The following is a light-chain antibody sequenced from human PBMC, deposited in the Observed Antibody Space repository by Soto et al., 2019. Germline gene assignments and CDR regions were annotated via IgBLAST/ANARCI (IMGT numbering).Light chain of an antibody. CDR2: GNS. Sequence: QSVLTQPPSVSGAPGQRVTISCTGSSSNIGAGYDVHWYQQLPGTAPKLLIYGNSNRPSGVPDRFYGSKSGTSASLAITGLQAEDEADYYCQSYDSSLSRVFGGGTKPTVL. V-gene: IGLV1-40*01. J-gene: IGLJ2*01. CDR3: QSYDSSLSRV. CDR1: SSNIGAGYD.